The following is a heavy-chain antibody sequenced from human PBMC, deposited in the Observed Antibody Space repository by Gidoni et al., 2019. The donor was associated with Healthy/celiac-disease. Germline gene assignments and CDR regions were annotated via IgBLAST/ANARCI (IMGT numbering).Heavy chain of an antibody. J-gene: IGHJ4*02. V-gene: IGHV4-61*08. CDR3: VRKPTYYYDSSGYYSPNGYFDY. CDR2: IDYSGST. CDR1: GGAVSSGGYS. Sequence: QVQLQESAPGLVKPSETLSLTCTVSGGAVSSGGYSCAWSRQPPGKGLEWIGYIDYSGSTTYNPSLKSLVTISVDTSKNQFSLKLSSVTAADTAVYYCVRKPTYYYDSSGYYSPNGYFDYWGQGTLVTVSS. D-gene: IGHD3-22*01.